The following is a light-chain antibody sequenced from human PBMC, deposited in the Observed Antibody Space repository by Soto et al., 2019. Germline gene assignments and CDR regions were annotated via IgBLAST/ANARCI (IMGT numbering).Light chain of an antibody. V-gene: IGLV2-11*01. Sequence: QSVLTQPRSVSGSPGQSVTISCTGTSRDVGGYNYVSWYQQHPGKAPKLMIYDVSKRPSGVPDRFSGSKSGNTASLTISGLQAEDEADYYCCSYAGGYVFGTGTKVTVL. J-gene: IGLJ1*01. CDR2: DVS. CDR3: CSYAGGYV. CDR1: SRDVGGYNY.